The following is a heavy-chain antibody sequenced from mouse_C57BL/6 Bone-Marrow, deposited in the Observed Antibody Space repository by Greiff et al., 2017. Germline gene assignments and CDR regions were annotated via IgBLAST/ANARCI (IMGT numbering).Heavy chain of an antibody. J-gene: IGHJ2*01. D-gene: IGHD3-3*01. V-gene: IGHV1-81*01. CDR2: IYPRSGNT. CDR3: ARSELFFFDY. CDR1: GYTFTSYG. Sequence: QVQLKQSGAELARPGASVKLSCKASGYTFTSYGISWVKQRTGQGLEWIGEIYPRSGNTYYNEKFKGKATLTADKSSSTAYMELRSLTSEDSAVYFCARSELFFFDYWGQGTTRTVSS.